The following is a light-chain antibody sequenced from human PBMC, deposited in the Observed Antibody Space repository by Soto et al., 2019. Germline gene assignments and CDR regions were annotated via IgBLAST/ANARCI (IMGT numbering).Light chain of an antibody. CDR2: KAS. CDR3: QQYNSFWT. CDR1: QSVSSW. V-gene: IGKV1-5*03. J-gene: IGKJ1*01. Sequence: TQSPGTLSLSPGERGTLSCRASQSVSSWLAWYQQKPGKAPKLLIYKASSLESGLPSRFSGSGSGTEFTLTISSLQPDDFATYYCQQYNSFWTFGQGTKVEIK.